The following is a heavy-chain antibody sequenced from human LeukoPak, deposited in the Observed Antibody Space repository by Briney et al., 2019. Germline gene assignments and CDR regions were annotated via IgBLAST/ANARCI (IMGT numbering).Heavy chain of an antibody. D-gene: IGHD6-13*01. CDR2: FDPEDGET. Sequence: ASVKVSCKVSGYTLTELSMHWVRQAPGKGLEWMGGFDPEDGETIYAQKFQGRVTMTRNTSISTAYMELSSLRSEGTAVYYCARFSAGRRRWFDPWGQGTLVTVSS. CDR3: ARFSAGRRRWFDP. CDR1: GYTLTELS. V-gene: IGHV1-24*01. J-gene: IGHJ5*02.